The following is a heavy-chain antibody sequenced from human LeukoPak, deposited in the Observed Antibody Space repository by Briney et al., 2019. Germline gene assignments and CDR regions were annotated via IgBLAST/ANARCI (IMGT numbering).Heavy chain of an antibody. CDR3: ANLDYGDYGFPFDY. Sequence: PGGSLRLSCAASGFTVSSNYMSWVRQAPGKGLEWVSAISGSGGSTYYADSVKGRFTISRDNSKNTLYLQMNSLRAEDTAVYYCANLDYGDYGFPFDYWGQGTLVTVSS. J-gene: IGHJ4*02. D-gene: IGHD4-17*01. CDR1: GFTVSSNY. CDR2: ISGSGGST. V-gene: IGHV3-23*01.